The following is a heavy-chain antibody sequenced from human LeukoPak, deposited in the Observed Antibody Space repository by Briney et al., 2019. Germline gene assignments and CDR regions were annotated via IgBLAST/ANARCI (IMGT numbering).Heavy chain of an antibody. J-gene: IGHJ1*01. V-gene: IGHV3-23*01. CDR1: GFPFSSYA. CDR3: AKVGSSGRTNEYIQH. D-gene: IGHD6-19*01. CDR2: SGVST. Sequence: GGSLRLSCAASGFPFSSYALSWVRQAPGKGLEWVSASGVSTFYADSVKGRFTISRDNSKNTLYLQMNSLRAEDTAVYYCAKVGSSGRTNEYIQHWGQGTLVTVSS.